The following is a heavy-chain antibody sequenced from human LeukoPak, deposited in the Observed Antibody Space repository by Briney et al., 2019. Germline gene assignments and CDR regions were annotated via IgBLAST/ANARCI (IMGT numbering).Heavy chain of an antibody. J-gene: IGHJ4*02. D-gene: IGHD3-10*01. CDR2: ISYDGSNK. CDR1: GFTFSSYG. V-gene: IGHV3-30*03. CDR3: ARNWFGELFLYDY. Sequence: GGSLRLSCAASGFTFSSYGMHWVRQAPGKGLEWVAVISYDGSNKYYADSVKGRFTISRDNSKNTLYLQMNSLRAEDTAVYYCARNWFGELFLYDYWGQGALVTVSS.